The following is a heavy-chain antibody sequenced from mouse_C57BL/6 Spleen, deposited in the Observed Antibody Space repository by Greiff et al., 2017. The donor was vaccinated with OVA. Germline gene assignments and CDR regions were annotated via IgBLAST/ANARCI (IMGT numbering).Heavy chain of an antibody. Sequence: QVQLQESGAELVRPGASVTLSCKASGYTFTDYEMHWVKQTPVHGLEWIGAIDPATGCTPYNQKFKGKAILTADKSSSTAYMELRSLTSEDSAVDYYTNYDGTDYYAMDYWGQGTSVTVSS. V-gene: IGHV1-15*01. CDR3: TNYDGTDYYAMDY. CDR2: IDPATGCT. CDR1: GYTFTDYE. D-gene: IGHD1-1*01. J-gene: IGHJ4*01.